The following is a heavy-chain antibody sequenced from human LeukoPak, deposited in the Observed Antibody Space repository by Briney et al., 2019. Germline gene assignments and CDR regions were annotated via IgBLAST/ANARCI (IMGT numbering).Heavy chain of an antibody. V-gene: IGHV3-30*18. CDR2: ISYDGNDK. CDR1: GFTFSYYG. Sequence: GGSLRLSCAASGFTFSYYGMHWVRQAPGKGLEWVAVISYDGNDKYYADSVKGRFTISRDDSKNTLYLQMNSLRAEDTAVYYCAKSIGGHCSSTTCTGGWFDPWGQGPLVTVSS. CDR3: AKSIGGHCSSTTCTGGWFDP. D-gene: IGHD2-2*01. J-gene: IGHJ5*02.